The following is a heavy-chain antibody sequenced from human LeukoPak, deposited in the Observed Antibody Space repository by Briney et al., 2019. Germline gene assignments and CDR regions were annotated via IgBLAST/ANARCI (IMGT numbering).Heavy chain of an antibody. J-gene: IGHJ4*02. CDR2: ISGSGGST. V-gene: IGHV3-23*01. CDR1: GFTFSSYV. Sequence: GGSLRLSCAASGFTFSSYVMSWVRQAPGKGLEWVSTISGSGGSTYYADSVKGRFTISRDNSKNTLYLQVNSLRAEDTAVYYCARSVGAINRWGQGTLVTVSS. D-gene: IGHD1-26*01. CDR3: ARSVGAINR.